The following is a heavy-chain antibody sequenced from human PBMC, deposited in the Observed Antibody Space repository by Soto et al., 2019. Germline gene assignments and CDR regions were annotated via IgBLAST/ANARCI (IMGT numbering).Heavy chain of an antibody. Sequence: QITLKESGPTLVKPTQTLTLTCSFSGFSLSTTGVGVGWIRQSPGKALEWLAIIYWDNDKRYSPSLKSRVTITKDPSKNPVVPTVTNTDPVDTGTYYCARSLWFGELHWGQGALVTVSS. CDR2: IYWDNDK. J-gene: IGHJ4*02. D-gene: IGHD3-10*01. CDR1: GFSLSTTGVG. V-gene: IGHV2-5*02. CDR3: ARSLWFGELH.